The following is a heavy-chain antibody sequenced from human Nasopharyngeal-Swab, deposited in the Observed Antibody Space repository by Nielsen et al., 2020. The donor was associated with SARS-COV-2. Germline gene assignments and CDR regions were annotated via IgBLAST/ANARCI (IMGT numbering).Heavy chain of an antibody. CDR3: ARVRGITMIQGAYYFDN. V-gene: IGHV4-59*01. Sequence: RQAPGKGLEWIGYIYDSGNTNYSPIPKSRVTISVDTSNNQFSLTLNSVTAADTAVYYCARVRGITMIQGAYYFDNWGQGTLVTVSS. J-gene: IGHJ4*02. CDR2: IYDSGNT. D-gene: IGHD3-10*01.